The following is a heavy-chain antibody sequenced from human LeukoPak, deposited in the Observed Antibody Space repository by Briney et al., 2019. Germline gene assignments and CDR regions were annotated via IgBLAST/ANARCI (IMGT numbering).Heavy chain of an antibody. CDR1: GFTFSSYG. Sequence: GGSLRLSCAASGFTFSSYGMHWVRQAPGKGLEWVAFIQYDGSNKYYADSVKGRFTISRDNSKNTLYLQMNSLRAEDTAVYYCAKSVTIFGVVTTIDFVYWGQGTLVTVSS. CDR2: IQYDGSNK. V-gene: IGHV3-30*02. CDR3: AKSVTIFGVVTTIDFVY. D-gene: IGHD3-3*01. J-gene: IGHJ4*02.